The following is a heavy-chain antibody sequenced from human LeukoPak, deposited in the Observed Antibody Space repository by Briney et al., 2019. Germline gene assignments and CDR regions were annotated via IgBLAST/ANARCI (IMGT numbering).Heavy chain of an antibody. CDR3: ARVSAAGMEFHYGMDV. Sequence: SETLSLTCSVSGVSINGYYWNWFRQPVGKGLEWIGRIYSSGSTNYNPSLQSRVTMSLDTSKNHFSLSMRSVTAADTAVYYCARVSAAGMEFHYGMDVWGQGTTVFVSS. D-gene: IGHD6-13*01. CDR2: IYSSGST. V-gene: IGHV4-4*07. CDR1: GVSINGYY. J-gene: IGHJ6*02.